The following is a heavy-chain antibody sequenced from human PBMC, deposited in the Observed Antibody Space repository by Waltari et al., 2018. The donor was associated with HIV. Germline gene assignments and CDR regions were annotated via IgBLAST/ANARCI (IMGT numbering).Heavy chain of an antibody. CDR3: ARDGLRYSGTFYSDY. V-gene: IGHV1-18*01. CDR1: GYTFISSG. J-gene: IGHJ4*02. D-gene: IGHD1-26*01. Sequence: QVHLVQSGAEMKKPGASVKVSCKASGYTFISSGISWVRQAPGHGLEWMGWISTYNANTNYAQSLQGRVTMTTDTSTTTAYMELRSLTSDDTAVYYCARDGLRYSGTFYSDYWGQGTLVTVSS. CDR2: ISTYNANT.